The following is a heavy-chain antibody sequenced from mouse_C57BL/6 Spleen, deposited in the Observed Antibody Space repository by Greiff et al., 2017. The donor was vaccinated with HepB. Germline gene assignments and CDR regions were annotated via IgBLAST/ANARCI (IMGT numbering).Heavy chain of an antibody. J-gene: IGHJ4*01. D-gene: IGHD1-1*01. Sequence: EVQVVESGGGLVKPGGSLKLSCAASGFTFSSYAMSWVRQTPEKRLEWVATISDGGSYTYYPDNVKGRFTISRDNAKNNLYLQMSHLKSEDTAMYYCARDRYYYGSSPFYAMDYWGQGTSVTVSS. CDR2: ISDGGSYT. CDR1: GFTFSSYA. V-gene: IGHV5-4*01. CDR3: ARDRYYYGSSPFYAMDY.